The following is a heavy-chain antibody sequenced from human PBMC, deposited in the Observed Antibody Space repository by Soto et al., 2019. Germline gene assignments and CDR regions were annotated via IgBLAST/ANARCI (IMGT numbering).Heavy chain of an antibody. J-gene: IGHJ4*02. Sequence: ASETLSLTCTVSGDSISTSYYYWGWIRQPPGKGLEWIGSIYSSGSTYDNPSLKSRVTISVHTSNSQFSLELSSVTAADTAVYYCARGLITGSQYSGGWSYFDSWGQGTQVTVSS. CDR2: IYSSGST. V-gene: IGHV4-39*07. D-gene: IGHD1-26*01. CDR3: ARGLITGSQYSGGWSYFDS. CDR1: GDSISTSYYY.